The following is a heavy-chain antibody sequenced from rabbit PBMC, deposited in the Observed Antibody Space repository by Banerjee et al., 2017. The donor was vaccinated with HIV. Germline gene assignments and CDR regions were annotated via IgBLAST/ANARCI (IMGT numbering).Heavy chain of an antibody. V-gene: IGHV1S40*01. J-gene: IGHJ3*01. Sequence: QSLEESGGGLVKPGASLTLTCTASGFSFSSGYDMCWVRQSPGKGLEWIGCIYTGSDSTYYANWAKGRFTITRSTSLNTVTLQLNSLTAADTATYFCARGQAGYTYYNYPTRINLWGQGTLVTVS. CDR2: IYTGSDST. D-gene: IGHD6-1*01. CDR3: ARGQAGYTYYNYPTRINL. CDR1: GFSFSSGYD.